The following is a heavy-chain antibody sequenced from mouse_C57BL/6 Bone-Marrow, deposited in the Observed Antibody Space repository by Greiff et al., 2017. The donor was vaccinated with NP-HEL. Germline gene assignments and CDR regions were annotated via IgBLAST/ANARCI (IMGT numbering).Heavy chain of an antibody. CDR3: ARYKSYYGSSWDYAMDY. D-gene: IGHD1-1*01. CDR1: GYSITSDY. V-gene: IGHV3-8*01. CDR2: ISYSGST. Sequence: EVKLVESGPGLIKPSQTLTLTCSATGYSITSDYWNWIRKFPGNKLEYMGYISYSGSTYYYPSLKSRISITRDTSKNQYYLQLNSVTTEDTATYYCARYKSYYGSSWDYAMDYWGQGTSVTVSS. J-gene: IGHJ4*01.